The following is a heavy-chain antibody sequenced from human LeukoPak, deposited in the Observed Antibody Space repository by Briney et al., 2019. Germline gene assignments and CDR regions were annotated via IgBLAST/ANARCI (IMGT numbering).Heavy chain of an antibody. CDR1: GGSISSYY. CDR2: IYYSGST. D-gene: IGHD4-17*01. V-gene: IGHV4-59*08. Sequence: PSETLSLTCTVSGGSISSYYWSWIRQPPGKGLEWIGNIYYSGSTNYNPSLKSRVTISVDTSKNQFSLKLSSVTAADTAVYYCASSEEYGDSPHLWYWGQGTLVTVSS. J-gene: IGHJ4*02. CDR3: ASSEEYGDSPHLWY.